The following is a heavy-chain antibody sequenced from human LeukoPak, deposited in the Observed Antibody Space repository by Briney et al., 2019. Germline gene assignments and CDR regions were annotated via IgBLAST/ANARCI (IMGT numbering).Heavy chain of an antibody. CDR3: ARSSYGDYCFDY. V-gene: IGHV4-38-2*01. Sequence: GSIYHSGSTYYNPSLKSRVTISVDTSKNQFSLKLSSVTAADTAVYYCARSSYGDYCFDYWGQGTLVTVSS. D-gene: IGHD4-17*01. J-gene: IGHJ4*02. CDR2: IYHSGST.